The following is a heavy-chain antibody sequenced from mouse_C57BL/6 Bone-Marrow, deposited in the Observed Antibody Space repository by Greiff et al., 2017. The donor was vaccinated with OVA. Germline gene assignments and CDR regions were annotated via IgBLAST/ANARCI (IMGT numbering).Heavy chain of an antibody. CDR2: ISDGGSYT. Sequence: EVKVVESGGGLVKPGGSLKLSCAASGFTFSSYAMSWVRQTPEKRLEWVATISDGGSYTYYPDNVKGRFTISRDNAKNNLYLQMSHLKSEDTAMYYCARDRNWAYWYFDVWGTGTTVTVSS. D-gene: IGHD4-1*01. J-gene: IGHJ1*03. V-gene: IGHV5-4*01. CDR3: ARDRNWAYWYFDV. CDR1: GFTFSSYA.